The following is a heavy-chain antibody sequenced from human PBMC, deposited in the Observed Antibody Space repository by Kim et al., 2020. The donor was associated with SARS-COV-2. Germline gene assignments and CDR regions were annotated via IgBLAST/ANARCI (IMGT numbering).Heavy chain of an antibody. CDR2: IKPDGSEN. V-gene: IGHV3-7*01. J-gene: IGHJ4*02. Sequence: GGSLRLSCAASGFTFGDFWMNWVRRAPGKELEFVASIKPDGSENFYADSVKGQFTIARDNGKNSLYLQMNSLRADDTAVYHCAIGGSWTFDCWGRGTLVT. D-gene: IGHD1-1*01. CDR3: AIGGSWTFDC. CDR1: GFTFGDFW.